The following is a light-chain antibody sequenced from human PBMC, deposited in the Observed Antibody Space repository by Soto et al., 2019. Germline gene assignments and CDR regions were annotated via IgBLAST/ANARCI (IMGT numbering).Light chain of an antibody. CDR1: QSVSSY. CDR2: DAS. Sequence: EIVLTQSPATLSLSPGERATLSCRASQSVSSYLAWYQRKPGQAPRLLIYDASNRATGIPARFSGSGSGTDFTLTISRLEPEDFAVYHCQQRSIWPWTFGQVTPLESK. V-gene: IGKV3-11*01. J-gene: IGKJ5*01. CDR3: QQRSIWPWT.